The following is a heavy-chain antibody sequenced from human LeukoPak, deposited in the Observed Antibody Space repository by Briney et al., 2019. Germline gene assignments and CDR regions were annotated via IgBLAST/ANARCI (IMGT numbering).Heavy chain of an antibody. CDR3: ARPGASSPGNWFAS. CDR2: IDTANGNT. V-gene: IGHV1-3*04. CDR1: GYTFTNHA. Sequence: APVKVSCKASGYTFTNHAMHWVRQAPGQGLEWMGWIDTANGNTKYLQKFQGRVTITRDTSARIVYMELSSLRFEDTALYYCARPGASSPGNWFASWGQGSLVTVSS. D-gene: IGHD6-13*01. J-gene: IGHJ5*01.